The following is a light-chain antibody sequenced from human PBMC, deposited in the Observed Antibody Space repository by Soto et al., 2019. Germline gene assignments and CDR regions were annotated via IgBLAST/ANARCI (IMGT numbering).Light chain of an antibody. Sequence: IEITQEPDSLSVSLGDRDTSKRKSSQSVLYSSNNKNYLAWYQQKPGQPPKLLIYWASTRESGVPDRFSGSGSGTDFTLTISSLQAEDVAVYYCQQYYSPTPKFGQGTKVAIK. J-gene: IGKJ1*01. CDR2: WAS. CDR1: QSVLYSSNNKNY. CDR3: QQYYSPTPK. V-gene: IGKV4-1*01.